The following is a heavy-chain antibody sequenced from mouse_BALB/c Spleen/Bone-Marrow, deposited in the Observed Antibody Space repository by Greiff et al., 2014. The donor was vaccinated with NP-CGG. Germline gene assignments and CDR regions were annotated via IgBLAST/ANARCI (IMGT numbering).Heavy chain of an antibody. CDR3: ARDENVGIYWYFDV. CDR2: IRNKAKGYTT. V-gene: IGHV7-3*02. Sequence: EVKLMESGGGSVQPGGSLRPSCATSGFTFTDYYMSWVRQPPGKALEWLGFIRNKAKGYTTDYSASVKGRFTISRDNSQRILYLQMNTLRAEDSATYYCARDENVGIYWYFDVWGAGTTVIVSS. J-gene: IGHJ1*01. CDR1: GFTFTDYY.